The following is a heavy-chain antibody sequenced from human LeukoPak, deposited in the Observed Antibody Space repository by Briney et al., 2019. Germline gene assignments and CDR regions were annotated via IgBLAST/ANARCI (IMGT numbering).Heavy chain of an antibody. D-gene: IGHD6-13*01. Sequence: SETLSLTCTVSGGSISSGGYYWSWIRQHPGKGLEWIGYIYYSGSTYYNPSLKSRVTISVDTSKNQFSLKLSSVTAADTAVYYCARGAAAGKPNYFDYWGQGTLVTVSS. CDR3: ARGAAAGKPNYFDY. CDR1: GGSISSGGYY. V-gene: IGHV4-31*03. J-gene: IGHJ4*02. CDR2: IYYSGST.